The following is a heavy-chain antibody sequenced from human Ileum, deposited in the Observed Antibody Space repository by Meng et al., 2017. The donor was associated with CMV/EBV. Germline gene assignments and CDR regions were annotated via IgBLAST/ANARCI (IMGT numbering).Heavy chain of an antibody. D-gene: IGHD6-19*01. V-gene: IGHV3-7*01. Sequence: GESLRPSCAVSGFTSSSYWMSWVRQAPGKGLEWLANIKPDGTDKNYVDSVKGRFTISRDNVKNSLYLQMNSLRADGTAVYYCVRGGWSVDYWGQGTLVTVSS. J-gene: IGHJ4*02. CDR2: IKPDGTDK. CDR1: GFTSSSYW. CDR3: VRGGWSVDY.